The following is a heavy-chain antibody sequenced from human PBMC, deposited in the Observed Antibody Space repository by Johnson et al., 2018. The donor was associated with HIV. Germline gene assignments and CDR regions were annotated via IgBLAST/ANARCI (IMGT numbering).Heavy chain of an antibody. CDR1: GFTFSDYY. CDR2: ISSSDSNI. D-gene: IGHD2-21*02. CDR3: ARDPGNLYCAGDCYPEDAFDI. V-gene: IGHV3-11*04. Sequence: VQLVESGGGLVKPGGSLRLSCVASGFTFSDYYMSWIRQAPGKGLEWISYISSSDSNIYSADSVQGRFTISRDNAKKSLYLQMNSLRAEDTAMYYCARDPGNLYCAGDCYPEDAFDIWGQGTMVTVSS. J-gene: IGHJ3*02.